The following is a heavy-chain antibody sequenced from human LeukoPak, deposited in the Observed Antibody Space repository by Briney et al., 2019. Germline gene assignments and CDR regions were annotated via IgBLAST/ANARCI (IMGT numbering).Heavy chain of an antibody. CDR3: AGSAYYYYMDV. CDR2: MYPSGST. Sequence: LETLSLTCTVSGGSISTYYWSWIRQPAGKGLEWIGRMYPSGSTTYKPSLKSRVTMSVDTSKKQFSLRLSSVTAADTAVYYCAGSAYYYYMDVWGKGTTVTVSS. CDR1: GGSISTYY. V-gene: IGHV4-4*07. J-gene: IGHJ6*03.